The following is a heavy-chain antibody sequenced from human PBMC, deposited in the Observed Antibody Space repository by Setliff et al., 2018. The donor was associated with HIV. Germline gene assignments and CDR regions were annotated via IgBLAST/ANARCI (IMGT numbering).Heavy chain of an antibody. CDR1: GGSISSGSYY. CDR3: ARGRTQWPNYNYFDP. J-gene: IGHJ5*02. D-gene: IGHD6-19*01. V-gene: IGHV4-61*09. CDR2: IQTSGST. Sequence: SETLSLTCTVSGGSISSGSYYWSWIRQPAGKGLEWIGHIQTSGSTHNNPSLKSRVTISVDTSKSQFSLKLSSLTAADTAVYYCARGRTQWPNYNYFDPWGLGTLVTVSS.